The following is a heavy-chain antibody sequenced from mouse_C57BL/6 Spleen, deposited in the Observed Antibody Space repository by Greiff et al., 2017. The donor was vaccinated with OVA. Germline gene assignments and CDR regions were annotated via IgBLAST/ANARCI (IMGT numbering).Heavy chain of an antibody. V-gene: IGHV1-80*01. D-gene: IGHD1-1*02. CDR3: ARKGSTYAMDY. CDR2: IYPGDGDT. CDR1: GYAFSSYW. J-gene: IGHJ4*01. Sequence: QVHVKQSGAELVKPGASVKISCKASGYAFSSYWMNWVKQRPGKGLEWIGQIYPGDGDTNYNGKFKGKATLTADKSSSTAYMQLSSLTSEDSAVYFCARKGSTYAMDYWGQGTSVTVSS.